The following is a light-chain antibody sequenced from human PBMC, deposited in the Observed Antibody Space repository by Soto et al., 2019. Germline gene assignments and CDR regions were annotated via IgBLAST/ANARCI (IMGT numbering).Light chain of an antibody. J-gene: IGLJ1*01. CDR3: CSYTTSNTRQIV. Sequence: QSALTQPASVSGSPGQSITISCTGTSSDVGGYNYVSWYQQHPGKAPKFMIHDVSNRPSGVSNLFSGSKSGNTASLTISGLQAEDEADYYCCSYTTSNTRQIVFGTGTKVTVL. V-gene: IGLV2-14*01. CDR2: DVS. CDR1: SSDVGGYNY.